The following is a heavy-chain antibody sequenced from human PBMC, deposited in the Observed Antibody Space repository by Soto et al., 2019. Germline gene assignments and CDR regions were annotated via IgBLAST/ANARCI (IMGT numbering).Heavy chain of an antibody. V-gene: IGHV1-2*02. Sequence: QVQLVQSGAEVKKPGASVKVSCKASGYTFTGYYVHWVRQAPGQGLEWMGWINPNSGGTSYAQKFQGRVTMTRDTSISTAYMELSRLRSDDTAVYYCARGRYARGLFDYWGQGTLVTVSS. J-gene: IGHJ4*02. D-gene: IGHD3-16*01. CDR3: ARGRYARGLFDY. CDR2: INPNSGGT. CDR1: GYTFTGYY.